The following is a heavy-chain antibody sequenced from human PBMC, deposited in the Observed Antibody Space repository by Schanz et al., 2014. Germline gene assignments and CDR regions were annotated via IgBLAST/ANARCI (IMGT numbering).Heavy chain of an antibody. CDR3: AKGRFGELSAFDI. J-gene: IGHJ3*02. CDR1: GFTFSAYY. V-gene: IGHV3-30*18. CDR2: VSSDGNND. Sequence: VQLVESGGGLVQPGGSLRLSCAASGFTFSAYYMDWVRQAPGKGLEWVALVSSDGNNDYYTDSVKGRFTISRDNSKNTLYLQMNSLRAEDTAVYYCAKGRFGELSAFDIWGQGTMVTVSS. D-gene: IGHD3-10*01.